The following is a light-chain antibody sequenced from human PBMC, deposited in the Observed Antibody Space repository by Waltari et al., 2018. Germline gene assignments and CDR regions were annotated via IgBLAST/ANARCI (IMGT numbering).Light chain of an antibody. CDR1: QSISSY. CDR3: QQSYNTPRT. Sequence: DIQMTQSPSSLSASVGDRVTITCRTSQSISSYLNWYQQKPGKAPKLLIYTASNLHSGVPSRFSGSGSETDFTLAISSLQPEDFATYYCQQSYNTPRTFGQGTKVEI. V-gene: IGKV1-39*01. CDR2: TAS. J-gene: IGKJ1*01.